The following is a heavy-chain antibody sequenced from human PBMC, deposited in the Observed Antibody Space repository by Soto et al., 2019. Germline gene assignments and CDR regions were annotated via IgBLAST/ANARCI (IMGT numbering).Heavy chain of an antibody. D-gene: IGHD2-8*02. Sequence: PGGSLRLSCAASGFTFSSYAMTWVRQAPGKGLEWVSGVSGTGGSAYYADSVKGRFTISRDSSKNTVYLQMNSLTAGDTALYYCAKATATGGGAFDICGQGTMVTVSS. CDR2: VSGTGGSA. J-gene: IGHJ3*02. CDR1: GFTFSSYA. V-gene: IGHV3-23*01. CDR3: AKATATGGGAFDI.